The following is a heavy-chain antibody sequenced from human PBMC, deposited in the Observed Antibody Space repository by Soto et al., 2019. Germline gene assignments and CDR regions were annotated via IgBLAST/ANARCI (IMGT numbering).Heavy chain of an antibody. CDR2: ISWHSGSI. V-gene: IGHV3-9*01. D-gene: IGHD6-19*01. J-gene: IGHJ4*02. Sequence: EVQLVESGGGLVQPGRSLRLSCAASGFTFDDYAMHWVRQAPGKGLAWVSGISWHSGSIGYADSVKGRFTISRDNAKNSLYLQKNSLRAEDTALYYCAKGSSGEKWLVGYYFDYWGQGTLVTVSS. CDR1: GFTFDDYA. CDR3: AKGSSGEKWLVGYYFDY.